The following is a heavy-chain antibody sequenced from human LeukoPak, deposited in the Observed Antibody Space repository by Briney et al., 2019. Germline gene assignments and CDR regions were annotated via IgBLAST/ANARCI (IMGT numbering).Heavy chain of an antibody. D-gene: IGHD6-6*01. Sequence: GGSLRLSCAASGFSFSNYEMNWVRQAPGKGLEWVSYISSGGSINYSADAVRGRFTISRDNAKNSLYLQMNSLRVEDTATYYCSAQYSSSSVVDYWGQGTLVTVSS. CDR1: GFSFSNYE. J-gene: IGHJ4*02. CDR2: ISSGGSIN. CDR3: SAQYSSSSVVDY. V-gene: IGHV3-48*03.